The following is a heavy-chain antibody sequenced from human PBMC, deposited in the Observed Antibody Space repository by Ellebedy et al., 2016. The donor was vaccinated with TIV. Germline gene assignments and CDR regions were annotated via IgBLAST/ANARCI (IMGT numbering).Heavy chain of an antibody. CDR1: GDSMSSRNLY. J-gene: IGHJ4*02. Sequence: MPGGSLRLSCTVSGDSMSSRNLYWGWVRQAPGEGLQWIGSIYSTWNKYYNPSLESRVSMSIDTSKNQFSLKLPSVTAADTAVYYCAADRSISWYFFWGQGTLVTVSS. CDR2: IYSTWNK. CDR3: AADRSISWYFF. D-gene: IGHD6-13*01. V-gene: IGHV4-39*07.